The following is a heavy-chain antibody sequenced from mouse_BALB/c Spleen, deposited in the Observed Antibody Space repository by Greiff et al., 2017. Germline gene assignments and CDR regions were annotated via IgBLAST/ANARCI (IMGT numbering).Heavy chain of an antibody. J-gene: IGHJ3*01. V-gene: IGHV5-6-5*01. D-gene: IGHD3-3*01. CDR3: TRGRGKGTWFAY. CDR1: GFTFSSYA. Sequence: EVQVVESGGGLVKPGGSLKLSCAASGFTFSSYAMSWVRQTPEKRLEWVASISSGGSTYYPDSVKGRFTISRDNARNILYLQMSSLRSEDTAMYYCTRGRGKGTWFAYWGQGTLVTVSA. CDR2: ISSGGST.